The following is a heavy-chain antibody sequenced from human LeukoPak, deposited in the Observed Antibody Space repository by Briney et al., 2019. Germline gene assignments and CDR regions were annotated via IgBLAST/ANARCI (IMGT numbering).Heavy chain of an antibody. V-gene: IGHV4-61*02. CDR1: GGSISSGSYY. Sequence: SETLSLTCTVSGGSISSGSYYWSWIRQPAGKGLEWIGRIYTSGSTNYNPSLKSRVTISVDTSKNQFSLKLSSVTAADTAVYYCARDLVVWGSYRPYFDYWGQGTLVSVSS. CDR3: ARDLVVWGSYRPYFDY. D-gene: IGHD3-16*02. CDR2: IYTSGST. J-gene: IGHJ4*02.